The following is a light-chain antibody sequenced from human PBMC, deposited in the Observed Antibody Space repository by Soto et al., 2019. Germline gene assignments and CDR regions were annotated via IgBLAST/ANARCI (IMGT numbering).Light chain of an antibody. J-gene: IGKJ2*01. CDR3: MVATQFPHT. Sequence: DFVMTQPPLSSPVTLGQPASISCRSSQSLVQSNGDTYLSWLQQRPGQTPRLLRYKISNRFSGVPDRFSGSGAGTAYTLIISRVAAEDVVGSCCMVATQFPHTFGQGTKLEIK. CDR1: QSLVQSNGDTY. V-gene: IGKV2-24*01. CDR2: KIS.